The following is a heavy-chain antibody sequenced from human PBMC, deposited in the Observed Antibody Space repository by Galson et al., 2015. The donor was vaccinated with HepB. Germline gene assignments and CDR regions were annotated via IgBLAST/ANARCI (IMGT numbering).Heavy chain of an antibody. CDR3: ARVWGAGADAFDI. J-gene: IGHJ3*02. CDR1: GYTFTSYA. Sequence: SVKVSCKASGYTFTSYAMHWVRQAPGQRLEWMGWINAGNGNTKYSQKFQGRVTITRDTSASTAYMELSSLRSEDTAVYYCARVWGAGADAFDIWGQGTMVTVSS. CDR2: INAGNGNT. D-gene: IGHD6-19*01. V-gene: IGHV1-3*01.